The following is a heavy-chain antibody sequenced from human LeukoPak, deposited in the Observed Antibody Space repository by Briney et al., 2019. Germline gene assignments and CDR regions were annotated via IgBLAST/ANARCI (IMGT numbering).Heavy chain of an antibody. CDR3: ARVATFGVVIGFDY. CDR2: ISSSSSYI. Sequence: PGGSLRLSCAASGCTFSSYSMNWVRQAPGKGLEWVSSISSSSSYIYYADSVKGRFTISRDNAKNSLYLQMNSLRAEDKAVYYCARVATFGVVIGFDYWGQGTLVTVSS. CDR1: GCTFSSYS. D-gene: IGHD3-3*01. V-gene: IGHV3-21*01. J-gene: IGHJ4*02.